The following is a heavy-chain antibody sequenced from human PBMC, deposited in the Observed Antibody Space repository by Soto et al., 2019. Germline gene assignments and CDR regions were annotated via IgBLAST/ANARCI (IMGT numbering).Heavy chain of an antibody. D-gene: IGHD4-17*01. CDR1: GGTFSSYA. V-gene: IGHV1-69*12. Sequence: QVQLVQSGAEVKKPGSSVKVSCKASGGTFSSYAISWVRQAPGQGLEWMGGIIPIFGTANYAQKFQGRVTITADESTSTAYTALSSLRSEDTAVYYCARSPRHLVRGPYSTVPTNSHGYFDLWGRGTLVTVSS. CDR2: IIPIFGTA. J-gene: IGHJ2*01. CDR3: ARSPRHLVRGPYSTVPTNSHGYFDL.